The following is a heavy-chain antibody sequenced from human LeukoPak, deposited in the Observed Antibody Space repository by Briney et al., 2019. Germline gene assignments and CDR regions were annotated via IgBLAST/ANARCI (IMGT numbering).Heavy chain of an antibody. Sequence: GGSLRLSCAASGFTFSSYNMNWVRQAPGKGLEWVSSISSSSTYIYYADSVKGRFTIPRDNAKNSLYLPMNSLRAEDTAVYYWARDPIVATMEPGYWGQGTLVTVSS. CDR2: ISSSSTYI. CDR1: GFTFSSYN. V-gene: IGHV3-21*01. J-gene: IGHJ4*02. CDR3: ARDPIVATMEPGY. D-gene: IGHD5-12*01.